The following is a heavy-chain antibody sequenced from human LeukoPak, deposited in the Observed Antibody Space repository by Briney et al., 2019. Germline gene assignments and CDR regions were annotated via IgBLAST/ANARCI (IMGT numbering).Heavy chain of an antibody. V-gene: IGHV4-34*01. CDR2: INHRGTT. CDR1: GGSFSGY. CDR3: AGGPGTSVIRGVSPKY. J-gene: IGHJ4*02. Sequence: SETLSLTCAVYGGSFSGYWTGTRQPPGKRLGGLGEINHRGTTNYNPSLKSRVTIFADTSKNQFSLRVTSVTATDTAVYFCAGGPGTSVIRGVSPKYWGQGTLVAVSS. D-gene: IGHD3-10*01.